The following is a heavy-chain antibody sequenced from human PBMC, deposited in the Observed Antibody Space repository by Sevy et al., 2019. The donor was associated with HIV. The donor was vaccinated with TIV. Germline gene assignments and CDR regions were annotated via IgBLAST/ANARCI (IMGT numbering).Heavy chain of an antibody. CDR1: GFTFSSYS. D-gene: IGHD3-10*01. J-gene: IGHJ6*03. CDR2: ISSSSSYI. CDR3: ARVTMEGFGGYYYYYYMDV. Sequence: GGSLRLSCAASGFTFSSYSMNWVRRAPGKGLEWVSSISSSSSYIYYADSVKGRFTISRDNAKNSLYLQMNSLRAEDTAVYYCARVTMEGFGGYYYYYYMDVWGKGTTVTVSS. V-gene: IGHV3-21*01.